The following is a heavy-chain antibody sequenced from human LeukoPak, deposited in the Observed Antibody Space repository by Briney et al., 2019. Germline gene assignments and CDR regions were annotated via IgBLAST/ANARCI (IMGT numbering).Heavy chain of an antibody. D-gene: IGHD3-9*01. CDR2: ISSSSSYI. CDR3: ARGRDILTGGGLNY. J-gene: IGHJ4*02. V-gene: IGHV3-21*01. CDR1: GFTFSSYS. Sequence: GGSLRLSWAASGFTFSSYSMNWVRQAPGKGLEWVSSISSSSSYIYYADSVKGRFTISRDNAKNSLYLQMNSLRAEDTAVYYCARGRDILTGGGLNYWGQGTLVTVSS.